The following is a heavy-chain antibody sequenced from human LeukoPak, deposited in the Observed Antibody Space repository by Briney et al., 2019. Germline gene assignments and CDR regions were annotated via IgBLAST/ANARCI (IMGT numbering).Heavy chain of an antibody. CDR3: ARVVDHDYGDYYLDY. J-gene: IGHJ4*02. CDR2: ISSSSSYI. D-gene: IGHD4-17*01. V-gene: IGHV3-21*04. CDR1: GFTFSSYS. Sequence: GGSLRLSCAASGFTFSSYSMNWVRPAPGKGLEWVSYISSSSSYIYYADSVKGRFTISRDNARNSLFLQMNRLRAEDTAVYYCARVVDHDYGDYYLDYWGQGTLVTVSS.